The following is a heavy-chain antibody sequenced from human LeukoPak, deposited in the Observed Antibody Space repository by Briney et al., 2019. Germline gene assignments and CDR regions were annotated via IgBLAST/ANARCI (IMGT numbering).Heavy chain of an antibody. CDR3: ARGRPSYCSSTSCQGDYYYYMDV. Sequence: SVKVSCKASGGTFSSYAISWVRQAPGQGLEWIGGIIPIFGTANYAQKFQGRVTITADESTSTAYMELSSLRSEDTAVYYCARGRPSYCSSTSCQGDYYYYMDVWGKGTTVTVSS. CDR2: IIPIFGTA. J-gene: IGHJ6*03. D-gene: IGHD2-2*01. V-gene: IGHV1-69*13. CDR1: GGTFSSYA.